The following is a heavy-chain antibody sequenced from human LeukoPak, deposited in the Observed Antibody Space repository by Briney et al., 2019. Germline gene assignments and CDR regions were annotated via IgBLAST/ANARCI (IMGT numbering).Heavy chain of an antibody. D-gene: IGHD2-21*01. J-gene: IGHJ4*02. V-gene: IGHV1-2*02. Sequence: ASVKVSCTTPGYNFTDFYLHWVRQAPGQGPEWLGWVNPTSGVTKYAQKFEGRVVLSRDASIDTVYMEMRSLRYDDTAVYYCTTLFISPIAADYWGQGTLVIVS. CDR1: GYNFTDFY. CDR3: TTLFISPIAADY. CDR2: VNPTSGVT.